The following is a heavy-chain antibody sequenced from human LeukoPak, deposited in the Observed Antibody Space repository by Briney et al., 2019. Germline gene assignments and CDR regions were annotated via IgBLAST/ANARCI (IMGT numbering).Heavy chain of an antibody. CDR3: AREGAFVLMVYTTHDDNWFDP. J-gene: IGHJ5*02. Sequence: GASVKVSCKASGYTFTCYYMHWVPQAPGQGLEWMGWINPNSGGTNYAQKFQGRVTMTRDTSISTAYMELSRLRSDDTAVYYCAREGAFVLMVYTTHDDNWFDPWGQGTLVTVSS. D-gene: IGHD2-8*01. CDR1: GYTFTCYY. CDR2: INPNSGGT. V-gene: IGHV1-2*02.